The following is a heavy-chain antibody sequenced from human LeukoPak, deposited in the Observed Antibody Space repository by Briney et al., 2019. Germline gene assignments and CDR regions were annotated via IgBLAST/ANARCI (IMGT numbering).Heavy chain of an antibody. CDR3: AVCSVTGRAFDI. Sequence: SETLSLTCTVSAGSISSYYWSWIRQPAGKGLEWLGRIYTSGSTNYNPSLKSRVTVSVDTSKNQFSLKLTSVTAADTAVYYCAVCSVTGRAFDIWGQGTMVTVSS. D-gene: IGHD3-10*02. CDR1: AGSISSYY. V-gene: IGHV4-4*07. CDR2: IYTSGST. J-gene: IGHJ3*02.